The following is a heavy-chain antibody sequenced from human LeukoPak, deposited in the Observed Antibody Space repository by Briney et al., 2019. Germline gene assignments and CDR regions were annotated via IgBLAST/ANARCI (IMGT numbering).Heavy chain of an antibody. J-gene: IGHJ6*03. CDR3: ARVRRASGYYSPGNYYYYYMDV. CDR1: GFTFSSYW. D-gene: IGHD3-3*01. V-gene: IGHV3-7*03. Sequence: PGGSLRLSCAASGFTFSSYWMSWVRQAPGKGLEWVANIKQDGSEKYYVDSVKGRFTISRDNAKNSLYLQMNSLRAEDTAVYYCARVRRASGYYSPGNYYYYYMDVWGKGTTVTVSS. CDR2: IKQDGSEK.